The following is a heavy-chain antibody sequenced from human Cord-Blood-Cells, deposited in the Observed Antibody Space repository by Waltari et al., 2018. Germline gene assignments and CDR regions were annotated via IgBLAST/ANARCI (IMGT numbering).Heavy chain of an antibody. Sequence: EVQLLESGGGLVQPGGSLRLSCAASGFTFSSYAMSWVRQAPGKGLGWVSAISGSGGSKYYADSGKGRFNISRDNSKNTLYLQMNSLRAEDTAVYYCAKDNGIREYAFDIWGQGTMVTVSS. V-gene: IGHV3-23*01. CDR1: GFTFSSYA. D-gene: IGHD3-10*01. CDR3: AKDNGIREYAFDI. CDR2: ISGSGGSK. J-gene: IGHJ3*02.